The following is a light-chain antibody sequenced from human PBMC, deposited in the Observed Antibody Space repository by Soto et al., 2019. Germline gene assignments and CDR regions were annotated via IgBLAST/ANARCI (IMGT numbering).Light chain of an antibody. CDR1: QSLAHSDGNTY. J-gene: IGKJ1*01. CDR2: KVS. CDR3: MQGTHWPRT. Sequence: DVVMTQSPLSLPVTLGQPASISCRSSQSLAHSDGNTYLNWFQQRPGQSPRRLIYKVSNRDSGVPDRFSGSGSGTDFTLKISRVEADDVGVYYCMQGTHWPRTFGQGTRWIS. V-gene: IGKV2-30*02.